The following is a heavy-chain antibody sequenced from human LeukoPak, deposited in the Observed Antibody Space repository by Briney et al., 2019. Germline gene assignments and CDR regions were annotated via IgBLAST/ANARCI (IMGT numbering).Heavy chain of an antibody. Sequence: SETLSLTCAVYGGSFSGYYWSWIRQPPGKGLEWIGEINHSGSTNYNPPLKSRVTISVDTSKNQFSLKLSSVTAADTAVYYCARGGYSYGDWGQGTLVTVSS. CDR2: INHSGST. CDR1: GGSFSGYY. V-gene: IGHV4-34*01. J-gene: IGHJ4*02. D-gene: IGHD5-18*01. CDR3: ARGGYSYGD.